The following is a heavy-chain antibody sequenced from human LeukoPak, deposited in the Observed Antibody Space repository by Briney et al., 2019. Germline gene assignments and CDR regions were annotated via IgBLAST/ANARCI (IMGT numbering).Heavy chain of an antibody. V-gene: IGHV4-39*07. CDR1: GGSISSGGYC. J-gene: IGHJ5*02. Sequence: SQTLSLTCTVSGGSISSGGYCWGWIRQPPGKGLEWIGEINHSGSTNDNPSLKRRVTISVDTSKNQFSLKLSSVTAAATAVYYCAREYSDFWSGYYTQGYTWFDPWGQGTLVTVPS. CDR3: AREYSDFWSGYYTQGYTWFDP. CDR2: INHSGST. D-gene: IGHD3-3*01.